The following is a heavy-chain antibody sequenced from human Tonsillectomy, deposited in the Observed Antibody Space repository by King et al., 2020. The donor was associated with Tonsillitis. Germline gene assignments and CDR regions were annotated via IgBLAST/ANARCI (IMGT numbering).Heavy chain of an antibody. CDR1: GFTFSNYA. V-gene: IGHV3-23*04. Sequence: VKLVESGGGLVQPGGSLRLSCAASGFTFSNYAMTWVRQAQGKGLEWVSASSGSGRTTYYADSVKGRFTIYRDNSKNTLYLQMNSLRADDTAVYYCAKDGDDFIFDYWGQGTLVTVSS. D-gene: IGHD3-3*01. J-gene: IGHJ4*02. CDR2: SSGSGRTT. CDR3: AKDGDDFIFDY.